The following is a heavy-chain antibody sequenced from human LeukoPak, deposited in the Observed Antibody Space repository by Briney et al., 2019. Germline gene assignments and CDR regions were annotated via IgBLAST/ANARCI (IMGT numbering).Heavy chain of an antibody. V-gene: IGHV4-39*01. CDR1: GGSLSSSSYY. J-gene: IGHJ4*02. Sequence: SETRSLTCTVSGGSLSSSSYYWGWIRQPPGKGLEWIGSIYYSGSTYYNPSLKSRVTISVDTSKNQFSLKLSSVTAADTAVYYCARQASHYDSSGYIPNWGQGTLVTVSS. CDR2: IYYSGST. CDR3: ARQASHYDSSGYIPN. D-gene: IGHD3-22*01.